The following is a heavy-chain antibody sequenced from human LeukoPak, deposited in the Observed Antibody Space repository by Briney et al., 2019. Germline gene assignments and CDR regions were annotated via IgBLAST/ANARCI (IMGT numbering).Heavy chain of an antibody. Sequence: WASVKVSCKASGGTFSSYAISWVRQAPGQGLEWMGGIIPIFGTANYAQKFQGRVTITADESTSTAYMELSSLRSEDTAVYYCAALIKGVVVPADAFDIWGQGTMVTVSS. J-gene: IGHJ3*02. D-gene: IGHD2-2*01. CDR1: GGTFSSYA. CDR3: AALIKGVVVPADAFDI. CDR2: IIPIFGTA. V-gene: IGHV1-69*01.